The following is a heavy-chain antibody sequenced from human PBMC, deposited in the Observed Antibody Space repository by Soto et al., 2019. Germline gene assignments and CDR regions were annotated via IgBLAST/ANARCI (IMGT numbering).Heavy chain of an antibody. V-gene: IGHV3-33*01. CDR3: ARFCGGDCYPGAYYYYMDV. J-gene: IGHJ6*03. CDR1: GFTFSSYG. D-gene: IGHD2-21*01. CDR2: IWYDGSNK. Sequence: GRSLRLSCAASGFTFSSYGMHWVRKAPGKGLEWVAVIWYDGSNKYYADSVKGRFTISRDNSKNTLYLQMNSLRAEDTAVYYCARFCGGDCYPGAYYYYMDVWGKGTTVTVSS.